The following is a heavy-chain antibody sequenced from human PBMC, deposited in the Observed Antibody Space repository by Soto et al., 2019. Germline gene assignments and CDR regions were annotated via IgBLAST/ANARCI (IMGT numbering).Heavy chain of an antibody. CDR3: ARDYYDSRGYYETKGSYWFDP. D-gene: IGHD3-22*01. CDR2: IIPIFGTA. J-gene: IGHJ5*02. CDR1: GGTFSSYA. V-gene: IGHV1-69*13. Sequence: SSVKVSCKASGGTFSSYAISWVRQAPGQGLEWMGGIIPIFGTANYAQKFQGRVTITADESTSTAYMELSSLRSEDTAVYYCARDYYDSRGYYETKGSYWFDPWGQGTLVTVSS.